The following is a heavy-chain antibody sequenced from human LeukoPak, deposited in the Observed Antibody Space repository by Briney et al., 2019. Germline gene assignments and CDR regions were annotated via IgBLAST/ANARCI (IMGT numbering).Heavy chain of an antibody. CDR1: GGSISSSSYY. J-gene: IGHJ4*02. D-gene: IGHD3-22*01. CDR3: ARHQYYDSSGFLGY. V-gene: IGHV4-39*01. Sequence: SETLSLTCTVSGGSISSSSYYWGWIRQPPGKGLEWIESIYYSGSTYYNPSLKSRVTISVDTSKNQFSLKLSSVTAADTAVYYCARHQYYDSSGFLGYWGQGTLVTVSS. CDR2: IYYSGST.